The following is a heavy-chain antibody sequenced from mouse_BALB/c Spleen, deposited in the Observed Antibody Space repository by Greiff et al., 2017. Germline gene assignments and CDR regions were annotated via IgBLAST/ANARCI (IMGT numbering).Heavy chain of an antibody. J-gene: IGHJ2*01. CDR1: GYTFTSYT. V-gene: IGHV1-4*02. D-gene: IGHD2-1*01. CDR3: ARGDYGKGGYYFDY. CDR2: INPSSGYT. Sequence: QVQLQQSAAELARPGASVKMSCKASGYTFTSYTMHWVKQRPGQGLEWIGYINPSSGYTEYNQKFMDKTTLTADKSSSTAYMQLSSLTSEDSAVYYCARGDYGKGGYYFDYWGQGTTLTVSS.